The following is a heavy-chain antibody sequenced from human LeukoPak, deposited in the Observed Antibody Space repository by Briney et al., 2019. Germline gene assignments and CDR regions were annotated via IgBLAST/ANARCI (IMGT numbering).Heavy chain of an antibody. V-gene: IGHV1-2*02. Sequence: GASVSVSCKASGYTFTGYYMHWVRQAPGQGLQWMGWINPNSGGTNYAQNFQGRVPMTRDTSISTAYMELSRLRSDDTAMYYCASGRGVLMMFAIDAWDYWGQGTLVTVSS. CDR1: GYTFTGYY. J-gene: IGHJ4*02. D-gene: IGHD2-8*01. CDR3: ASGRGVLMMFAIDAWDY. CDR2: INPNSGGT.